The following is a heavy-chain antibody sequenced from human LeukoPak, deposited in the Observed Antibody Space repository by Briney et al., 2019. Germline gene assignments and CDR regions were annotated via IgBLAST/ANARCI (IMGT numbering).Heavy chain of an antibody. CDR3: ARDSGFNYYYYYMDV. D-gene: IGHD6-25*01. CDR2: IYYSGST. Sequence: PSETLSLTCTVSGGSIGSSSYYWGWIRQPPGKGLEWIGSIYYSGSTYYNPSLKSRVTISVDTSKNQFSLRLSSVTAADTAVYYCARDSGFNYYYYYMDVWGKGTTVTVSS. J-gene: IGHJ6*03. CDR1: GGSIGSSSYY. V-gene: IGHV4-39*07.